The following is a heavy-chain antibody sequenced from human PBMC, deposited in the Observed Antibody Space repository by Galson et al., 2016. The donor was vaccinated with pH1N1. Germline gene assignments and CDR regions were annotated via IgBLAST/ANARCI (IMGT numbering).Heavy chain of an antibody. J-gene: IGHJ3*02. V-gene: IGHV5-51*03. CDR3: AGQYDFGDYRGNAFDI. D-gene: IGHD4-17*01. CDR2: VNPGGSTI. Sequence: QSGAEVKKPGESLKISCKASGYRFTNYWIAWVRQVPGTGLEWVGVVNPGGSTIRYSPPFQGQVTISRDKSINTAYLQWVSLKASDTATYYCAGQYDFGDYRGNAFDIWGLGTMVIVSS. CDR1: GYRFTNYW.